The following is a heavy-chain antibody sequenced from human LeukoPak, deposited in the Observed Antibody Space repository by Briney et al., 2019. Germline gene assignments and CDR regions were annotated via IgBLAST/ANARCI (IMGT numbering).Heavy chain of an antibody. D-gene: IGHD3-16*01. CDR1: GGSISSYY. CDR2: IYYSGST. CDR3: ARYGLIRGFEY. J-gene: IGHJ4*02. Sequence: SETLSLTCTVSGGSISSYYWSWIRQPPGKELEWIGYIYYSGSTNYSPSLKSRVTISVDTCKNQFSLKLSSVTAADTAVYYCARYGLIRGFEYWGQGTLVT. V-gene: IGHV4-59*01.